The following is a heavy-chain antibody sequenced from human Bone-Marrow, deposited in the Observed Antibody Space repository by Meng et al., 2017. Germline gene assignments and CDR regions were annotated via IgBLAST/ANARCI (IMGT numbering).Heavy chain of an antibody. D-gene: IGHD3-22*01. CDR2: IWYDGSNK. CDR1: GFTFSSYG. CDR3: AKVRSSGYYYWGYAFDI. Sequence: GESLKISCAASGFTFSSYGMHWVRQAPGKGLEWVAVIWYDGSNKYYADSVKGRFTISRDNSKNTLYLQMNSLRAEDTAVYYCAKVRSSGYYYWGYAFDIWGQGTMVTVSS. J-gene: IGHJ3*02. V-gene: IGHV3-33*06.